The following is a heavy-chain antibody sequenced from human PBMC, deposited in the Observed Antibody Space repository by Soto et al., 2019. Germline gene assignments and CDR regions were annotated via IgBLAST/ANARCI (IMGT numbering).Heavy chain of an antibody. CDR2: IHYRGST. Sequence: NPSETLPLTCAVYGGSFDRYSWSWIRQPPGKGLEWIGCIHYRGSTYYNPSLKSRVTISVDTSKNQFSLKLSSVTAADTAVYYCARDFSISTSCMRPVCYYYYGMDVWGQGTTVTVSS. CDR1: GGSFDRYS. D-gene: IGHD2-2*01. J-gene: IGHJ6*02. V-gene: IGHV4-59*12. CDR3: ARDFSISTSCMRPVCYYYYGMDV.